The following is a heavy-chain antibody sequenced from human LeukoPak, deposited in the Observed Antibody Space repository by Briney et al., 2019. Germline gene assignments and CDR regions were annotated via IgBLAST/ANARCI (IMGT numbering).Heavy chain of an antibody. CDR1: GFTVSSNY. D-gene: IGHD1/OR15-1a*01. CDR2: IYSGGST. V-gene: IGHV3-66*01. Sequence: PGGSLRLSCAASGFTVSSNYMSWVRQAPGKGLEWVSLIYSGGSTYYADSVKGRFTVSRDNSRNTLYLQMNSLRAEDTAVYYCAKDCITGTTGWFDPWGQGTLVTVSS. J-gene: IGHJ5*02. CDR3: AKDCITGTTGWFDP.